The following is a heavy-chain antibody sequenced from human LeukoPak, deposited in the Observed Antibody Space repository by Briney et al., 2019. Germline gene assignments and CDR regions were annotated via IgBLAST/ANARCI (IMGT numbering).Heavy chain of an antibody. CDR3: AKTYSSGWYAKPLDY. CDR2: LSGSGVST. V-gene: IGHV3-23*01. Sequence: GGSLRLSCAASRFTFSSYAMNWVRQAPGKGLEWVSALSGSGVSTYYADSVKGRFTISRDNSKNTLYLQMNSLTAEDTAVYYCAKTYSSGWYAKPLDYWGQGTLGTVSS. CDR1: RFTFSSYA. J-gene: IGHJ4*02. D-gene: IGHD6-19*01.